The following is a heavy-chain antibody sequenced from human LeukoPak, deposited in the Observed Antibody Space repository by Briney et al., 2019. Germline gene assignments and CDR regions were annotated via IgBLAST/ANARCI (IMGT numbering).Heavy chain of an antibody. CDR2: ISGNGGST. CDR3: VKEHCSSTSCFYFDY. V-gene: IGHV3-64D*06. J-gene: IGHJ4*02. CDR1: GFTFSSYG. D-gene: IGHD2-2*01. Sequence: GGSLRLSCSASGFTFSSYGMHWVRQAPGKGLEYVSAISGNGGSTHYADSVKGRFTISRDNSKNTLYLQMSSLRAEDTAVYYCVKEHCSSTSCFYFDYWGQGTLVTVSS.